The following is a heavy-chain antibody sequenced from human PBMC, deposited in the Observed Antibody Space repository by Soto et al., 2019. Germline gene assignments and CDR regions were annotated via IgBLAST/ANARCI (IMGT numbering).Heavy chain of an antibody. J-gene: IGHJ5*02. D-gene: IGHD1-7*01. CDR1: GDSFSGYY. CDR3: GRESGETWDYEAS. Sequence: PSETLSLTCTVSGDSFSGYYWSWIRQPAGKGLEWIGRVYTSGNTDYNPSLTSRVTVSVDTSKNQFFLTLRSVTAADSAVYHCGRESGETWDYEASWGQGTPVTVSS. V-gene: IGHV4-4*07. CDR2: VYTSGNT.